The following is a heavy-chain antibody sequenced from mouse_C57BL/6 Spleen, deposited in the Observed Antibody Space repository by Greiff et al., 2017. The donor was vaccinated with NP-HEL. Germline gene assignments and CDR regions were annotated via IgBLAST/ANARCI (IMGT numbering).Heavy chain of an antibody. CDR3: ARHPLITTVVATDWFAY. Sequence: DVKLVESGGDLVKPGGSLKLSCAASGFTFSSYGMSWVRQTPDKRLEWVATISSGGSYTYYPDSVKGRFTISRDNAKNTLYLQMSSLKSEDTAMYYCARHPLITTVVATDWFAYWGQGTLVTVSA. CDR2: ISSGGSYT. D-gene: IGHD1-1*01. V-gene: IGHV5-6*02. J-gene: IGHJ3*01. CDR1: GFTFSSYG.